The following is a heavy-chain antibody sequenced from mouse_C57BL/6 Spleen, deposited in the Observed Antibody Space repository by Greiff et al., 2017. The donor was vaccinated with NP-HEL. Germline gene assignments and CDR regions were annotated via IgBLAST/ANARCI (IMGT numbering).Heavy chain of an antibody. D-gene: IGHD1-1*01. J-gene: IGHJ1*03. CDR3: ASLFITTVGYFDV. CDR1: GYTFTDYY. CDR2: INPNNGGT. Sequence: EVQLQQSGPELVKPGASVKISCKASGYTFTDYYMNWVKQSHGKSLEWIGDINPNNGGTSYNQKFKGKATLTVDKSSSTAYMELRSLTSEDSAVYYCASLFITTVGYFDVWGTGTTVTVSS. V-gene: IGHV1-26*01.